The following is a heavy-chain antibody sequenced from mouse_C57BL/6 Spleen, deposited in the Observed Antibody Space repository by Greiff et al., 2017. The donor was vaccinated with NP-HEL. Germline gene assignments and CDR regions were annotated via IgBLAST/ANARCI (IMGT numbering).Heavy chain of an antibody. J-gene: IGHJ4*01. V-gene: IGHV1-7*01. Sequence: VQLQQSGAELAKPGASVKLSCKASGYTFTSYWMHWVKQRPGQGLEWIGYINPSNGYTKYNQKFKDKATLTADKSSSTAYMQLSGLTYEDSAVYYCGREGDGYYAMDYWGQGTSVTVSS. CDR1: GYTFTSYW. D-gene: IGHD2-3*01. CDR3: GREGDGYYAMDY. CDR2: INPSNGYT.